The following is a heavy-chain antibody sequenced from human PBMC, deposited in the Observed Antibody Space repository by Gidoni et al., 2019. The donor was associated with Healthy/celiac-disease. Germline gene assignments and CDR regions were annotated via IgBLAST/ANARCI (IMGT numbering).Heavy chain of an antibody. V-gene: IGHV1-69*01. Sequence: QVQLVQSGAEVKKPGSSVKVSCKASGGTFSSHAISWVRQAPGQGLEWMGGIIPIFGTANYAQTFPGRVTITADESTSTAYMELSSLRSEDTAVYYCARTTYDYGDPTDYYYYMDVWGKGTTVTVSS. CDR1: GGTFSSHA. D-gene: IGHD4-17*01. CDR2: IIPIFGTA. CDR3: ARTTYDYGDPTDYYYYMDV. J-gene: IGHJ6*03.